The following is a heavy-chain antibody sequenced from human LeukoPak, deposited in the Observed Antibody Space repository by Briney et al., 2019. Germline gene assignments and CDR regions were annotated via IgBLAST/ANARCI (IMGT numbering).Heavy chain of an antibody. CDR3: ARALGLTGAGYYYYMDV. CDR2: IIPIFGTA. CDR1: GGTFSSYA. Sequence: SVKVSCKASGGTFSSYAISWVRQAPGQGLEWMGGIIPIFGTANYAPNFQGRVTITADESTSTAYMELSSLRSEDTAVYYCARALGLTGAGYYYYMDVWGKGTAVTVSS. J-gene: IGHJ6*03. V-gene: IGHV1-69*01. D-gene: IGHD1-20*01.